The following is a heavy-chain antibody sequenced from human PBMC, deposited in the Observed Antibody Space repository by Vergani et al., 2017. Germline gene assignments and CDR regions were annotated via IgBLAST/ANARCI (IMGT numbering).Heavy chain of an antibody. V-gene: IGHV3-7*03. J-gene: IGHJ6*02. CDR1: GFTFSSYW. D-gene: IGHD5-12*01. CDR2: IKQDGSEK. CDR3: AKANPRNSGYDYLYYYHARDV. Sequence: EVQLVESGGGLVQPGGSLRLSCAASGFTFSSYWMSWVRQAPGKGLEWVANIKQDGSEKYYVDSVKGRFTISRDSSKNTLYLQMNSLSAGDTAVYYCAKANPRNSGYDYLYYYHARDVWGQGTTVTVSS.